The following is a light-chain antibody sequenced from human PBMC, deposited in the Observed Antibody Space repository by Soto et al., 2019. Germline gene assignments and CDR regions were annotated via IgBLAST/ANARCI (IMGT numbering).Light chain of an antibody. CDR3: QHYNSYSEA. CDR2: KTS. Sequence: DIQMTHSPSTLSAYVGERVTIACRASQTISSWVAWYQQKPGKAPRLLIYKTSSLESGVPSRFSGSGSGTEFTLTISSLQPDDFATYYCQHYNSYSEAFGQGTKVDIK. J-gene: IGKJ1*01. V-gene: IGKV1-5*03. CDR1: QTISSW.